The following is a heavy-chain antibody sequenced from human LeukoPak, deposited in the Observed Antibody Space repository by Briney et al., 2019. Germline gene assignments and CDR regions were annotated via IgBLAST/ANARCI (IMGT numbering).Heavy chain of an antibody. J-gene: IGHJ6*02. Sequence: PGGSLRLSCTASGFSFTDYIMHWVRQAPGKGLEWVSSISGSGAYIYYADSVKGRFTISRDSAKNSLYLQMNSLRAEDTALYYCAGRCSVTRCHSSSYGMDVWGQGTTVTVSS. CDR2: ISGSGAYI. CDR1: GFSFTDYI. D-gene: IGHD2-15*01. CDR3: AGRCSVTRCHSSSYGMDV. V-gene: IGHV3-21*06.